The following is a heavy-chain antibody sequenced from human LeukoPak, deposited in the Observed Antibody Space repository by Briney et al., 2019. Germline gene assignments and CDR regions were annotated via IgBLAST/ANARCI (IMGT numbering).Heavy chain of an antibody. CDR3: ARGVGTEEDGIRMIFGLNY. V-gene: IGHV1-46*01. Sequence: ASVKVSCKASGYTFTSYYMHWVRQAPGQGLEWMGIIKPSGGSTSYAQKFQGRVTMTSDTSTSTVYMELSSLRSEDTAVYYCARGVGTEEDGIRMIFGLNYWGQGTLVTVSS. CDR1: GYTFTSYY. D-gene: IGHD3/OR15-3a*01. CDR2: IKPSGGST. J-gene: IGHJ4*02.